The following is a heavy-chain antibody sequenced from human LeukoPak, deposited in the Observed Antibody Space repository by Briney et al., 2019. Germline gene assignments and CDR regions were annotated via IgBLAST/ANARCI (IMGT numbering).Heavy chain of an antibody. V-gene: IGHV4-30-2*03. CDR3: ARGVGPTTAQSTFDY. Sequence: SQTLSLTCAVSGGSISTGGNSWSWIRQPPGKGLEWIGSFYHSGSTYYNPSLESRVTISLDTSKNQLSLKLTSVTAADTAVYYCARGVGPTTAQSTFDYWGQGALVTVSS. CDR2: FYHSGST. CDR1: GGSISTGGNS. J-gene: IGHJ4*02. D-gene: IGHD1-26*01.